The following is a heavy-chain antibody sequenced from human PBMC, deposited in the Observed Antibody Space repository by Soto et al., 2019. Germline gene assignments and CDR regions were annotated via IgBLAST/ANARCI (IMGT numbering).Heavy chain of an antibody. CDR3: ARDQGILTGYDYFDY. Sequence: ASVKVSCKASGYTFTSYGISWVRQAPGQGLEWMGWISAYNGNTNYAQKLQGRVTMTTDTSTSTAYMELRSLRSDDTAVYYCARDQGILTGYDYFDYWRQGTLVTVSS. D-gene: IGHD3-9*01. CDR2: ISAYNGNT. J-gene: IGHJ4*02. V-gene: IGHV1-18*04. CDR1: GYTFTSYG.